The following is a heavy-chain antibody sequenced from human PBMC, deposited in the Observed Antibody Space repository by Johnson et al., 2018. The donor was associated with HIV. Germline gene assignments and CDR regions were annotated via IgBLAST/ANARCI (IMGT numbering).Heavy chain of an antibody. D-gene: IGHD4-17*01. CDR1: GFTFSSYA. J-gene: IGHJ3*02. Sequence: QMLLVESGGDLVQPGGSLRLSCAASGFTFSSYAMHWVRQAPGKGLEWVAVISYDGSNKYYADSMKGRFTISRDNSKNTLYLQMNSLRAEDTAVYYCARGLIDYGDYQAFDIWGQGTMVTVSS. CDR2: ISYDGSNK. V-gene: IGHV3-30*04. CDR3: ARGLIDYGDYQAFDI.